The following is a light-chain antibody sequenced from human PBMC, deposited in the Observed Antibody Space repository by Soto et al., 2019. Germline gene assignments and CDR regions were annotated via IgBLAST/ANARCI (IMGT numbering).Light chain of an antibody. CDR1: HSVSKNY. V-gene: IGKV3-20*01. J-gene: IGKJ4*01. CDR2: DAS. CDR3: QQYADSPLT. Sequence: ENVLTQSPGTLSLSPGERATLSCRASHSVSKNYLAWFQQKLGQAPTLLIYDASNRATGIPGRFSGSGSGTDFTLTISRLEPEDFAVYYCQQYADSPLTFGGGTKVEIK.